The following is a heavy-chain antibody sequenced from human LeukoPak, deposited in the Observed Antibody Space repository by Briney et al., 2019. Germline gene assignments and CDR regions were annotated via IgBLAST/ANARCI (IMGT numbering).Heavy chain of an antibody. V-gene: IGHV3-53*01. CDR2: ISNSGGIT. J-gene: IGHJ4*02. CDR3: AKTMGTSWDFDY. Sequence: GGSLRLSCAASGFAVSSNYMSWVRQAPGKGLEWVSVISNSGGITHYADSVKGRFTISRDNSKNRLHLQMNSLRAEDTAVYYCAKTMGTSWDFDYWGQGTLVTVSS. CDR1: GFAVSSNY. D-gene: IGHD2-2*01.